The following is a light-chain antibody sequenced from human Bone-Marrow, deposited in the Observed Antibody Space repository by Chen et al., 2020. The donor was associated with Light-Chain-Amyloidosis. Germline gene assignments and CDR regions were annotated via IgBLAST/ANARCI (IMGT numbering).Light chain of an antibody. CDR2: DVA. Sequence: DVQMTQSPSSVSASVGDRVTITCQAGKDIKNYLNWYQQKPGKAPKLLIYDVANLETGVPSGFSGSGFGTDFTFTISSLQPEGIATYFCQQFDDIPLTFGPGTKVDFK. J-gene: IGKJ3*01. V-gene: IGKV1-33*01. CDR3: QQFDDIPLT. CDR1: KDIKNY.